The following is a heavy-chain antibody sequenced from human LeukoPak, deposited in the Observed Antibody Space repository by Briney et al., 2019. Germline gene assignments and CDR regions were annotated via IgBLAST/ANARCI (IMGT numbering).Heavy chain of an antibody. V-gene: IGHV5-10-1*01. CDR1: GYSFTSYW. CDR3: ARLNWAPYNWFDP. Sequence: GESLRISCKGSGYSFTSYWISWVRQMPGKGLEWMGRIDPSDSYTNHSPSFQGHVTISADKSISTAYLQWSSLKASDTAVYYCARLNWAPYNWFDPWGQGTLVTVSS. CDR2: IDPSDSYT. J-gene: IGHJ5*02. D-gene: IGHD7-27*01.